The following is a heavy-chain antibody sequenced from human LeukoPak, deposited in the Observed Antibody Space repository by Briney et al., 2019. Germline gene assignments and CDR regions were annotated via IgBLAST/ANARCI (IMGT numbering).Heavy chain of an antibody. Sequence: SETLSLTCAVSGGSISSSNWWSWVRQPPGKGLEWIGEIYHSGSTNYNPSLKSRVTISVDTSKNQFSLKLSSVTAADTAVYYCARAEVEMATITAFDIWGQGTMVTVSS. CDR1: GGSISSSNW. J-gene: IGHJ3*02. CDR3: ARAEVEMATITAFDI. CDR2: IYHSGST. V-gene: IGHV4-4*02. D-gene: IGHD5-24*01.